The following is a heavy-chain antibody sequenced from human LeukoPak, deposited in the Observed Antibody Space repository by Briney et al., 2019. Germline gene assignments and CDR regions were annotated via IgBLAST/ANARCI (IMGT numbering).Heavy chain of an antibody. CDR1: GYTFSSYW. Sequence: HGESLKISCEGSGYTFSSYWIAWVRQMPGKGLEYMGIIYPADSDIRYSPSFQGQVTISADKSISTAYLQWSSLKASDTAIYYCARQEYCSGGSCYTWFDPWGQGTLVIVSS. J-gene: IGHJ5*02. CDR3: ARQEYCSGGSCYTWFDP. D-gene: IGHD2-15*01. V-gene: IGHV5-51*01. CDR2: IYPADSDI.